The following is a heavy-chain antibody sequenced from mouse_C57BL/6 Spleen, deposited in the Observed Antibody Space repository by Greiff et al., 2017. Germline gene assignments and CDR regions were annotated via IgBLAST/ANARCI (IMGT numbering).Heavy chain of an antibody. J-gene: IGHJ4*01. CDR3: ARGAYSKDYARDY. CDR2: IDPSDSYT. V-gene: IGHV1-50*01. D-gene: IGHD2-5*01. CDR1: GYTFTSYW. Sequence: QVQLQQPGAELVKPGASVKLSCKASGYTFTSYWMQWVKQRPGQGLEWIGEIDPSDSYTNYNQKFKGKATLTVDTSSSTAYMQLSSLTSEDSAVYYCARGAYSKDYARDYWGQGTSVTVSS.